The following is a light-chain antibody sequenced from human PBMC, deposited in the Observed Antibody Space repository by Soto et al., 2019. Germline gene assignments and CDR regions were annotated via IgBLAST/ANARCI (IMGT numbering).Light chain of an antibody. CDR3: QQTSAFPRT. CDR2: GAS. V-gene: IGKV1-12*01. Sequence: DIQMTQSPSSVSASVGDRLTITCRASRDISNSLAWYQQTPGKAPKLLVRGASSLHRGVPSRFSGGGAVTEFTLTISSLQPEDFETYYCQQTSAFPRTLGPGPKVHI. CDR1: RDISNS. J-gene: IGKJ3*01.